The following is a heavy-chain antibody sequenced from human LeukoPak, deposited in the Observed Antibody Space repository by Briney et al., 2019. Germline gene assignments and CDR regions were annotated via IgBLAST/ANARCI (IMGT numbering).Heavy chain of an antibody. CDR1: GGSMSRYY. V-gene: IGHV4-59*01. D-gene: IGHD1-1*01. CDR2: IFYSGGT. Sequence: PSETLSLTCTVSGGSMSRYYWSWIRQPPGKGLEWLGYIFYSGGTHYNPSLKSRVTISVDTSKNQFSLKLSSVTAADTAVYYCARDLELERNRWNYFESWGQGALVTVSS. CDR3: ARDLELERNRWNYFES. J-gene: IGHJ4*02.